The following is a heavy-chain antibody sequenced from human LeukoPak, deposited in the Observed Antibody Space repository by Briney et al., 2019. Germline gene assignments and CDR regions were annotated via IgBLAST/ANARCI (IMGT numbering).Heavy chain of an antibody. J-gene: IGHJ4*02. D-gene: IGHD6-13*01. Sequence: GASVKVSCKASGYSFTSYGISWVRQAPRQGLEWMGWITVYNGNTNYAQKLQGRVTMTTDTSTSTAYMELRSLRSDDTAVYYCARVFDLAAAAYFDYWGQGILVTVSS. V-gene: IGHV1-18*01. CDR3: ARVFDLAAAAYFDY. CDR2: ITVYNGNT. CDR1: GYSFTSYG.